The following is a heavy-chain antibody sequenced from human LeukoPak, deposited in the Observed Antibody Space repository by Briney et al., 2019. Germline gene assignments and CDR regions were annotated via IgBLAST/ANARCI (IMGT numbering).Heavy chain of an antibody. J-gene: IGHJ6*04. D-gene: IGHD6-6*01. Sequence: GGSLRLSCAASGFTFSSYSMNWVRQAPGKGLEWVSSISSSSSYIYYADSVKGRFTISRDNAKNSLYLQMNSLRAEDTAVYYCARDRVPYSSSSLGVDVWGKGTTVTVSS. CDR3: ARDRVPYSSSSLGVDV. V-gene: IGHV3-21*01. CDR2: ISSSSSYI. CDR1: GFTFSSYS.